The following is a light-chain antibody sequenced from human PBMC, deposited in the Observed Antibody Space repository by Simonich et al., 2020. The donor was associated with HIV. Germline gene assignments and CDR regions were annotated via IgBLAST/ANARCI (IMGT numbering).Light chain of an antibody. Sequence: QSVLTQPPSVSGAPGQRVTISCTGSSSNIGAGYDVPWYQTVPGIAPKLHIYGNSNRTTGVPDRFSGAKSGTSASLAITGLQAEDEADYYCQSYDSSLSGSVFGGGTQLTVL. V-gene: IGLV1-40*01. CDR2: GNS. CDR1: SSNIGAGYD. CDR3: QSYDSSLSGSV. J-gene: IGLJ7*01.